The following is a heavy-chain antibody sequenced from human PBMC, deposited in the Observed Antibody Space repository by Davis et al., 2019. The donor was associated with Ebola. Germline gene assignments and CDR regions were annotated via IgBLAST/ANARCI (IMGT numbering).Heavy chain of an antibody. J-gene: IGHJ4*02. CDR3: AKGLYGGSYGCYFDY. V-gene: IGHV3-23*01. CDR1: GFIFRDYA. D-gene: IGHD1-26*01. CDR2: VSGSGHNT. Sequence: PGGSLRLSCVVSGFIFRDYAMTWVRQAPGKGLEWVAAVSGSGHNTHFADSVKGRVSISRDNSKGTLFLHLDNLRVDDTAIYYCAKGLYGGSYGCYFDYWGQGTLVTVSS.